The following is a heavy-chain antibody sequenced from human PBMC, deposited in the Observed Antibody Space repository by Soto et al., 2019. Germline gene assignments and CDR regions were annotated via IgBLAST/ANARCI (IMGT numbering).Heavy chain of an antibody. CDR2: IIPIFGTA. J-gene: IGHJ5*02. D-gene: IGHD3-22*01. CDR1: GGTFSSYA. V-gene: IGHV1-69*01. CDR3: AGGVVVVIPMPNWFDP. Sequence: QVQLVQSGAEVKKPGSSVKVSCKASGGTFSSYAISWVRQAPGQGLEWMGGIIPIFGTANYAQKFQGRVTITADESTSTAYMELSSLRSEGTAVYYCAGGVVVVIPMPNWFDPWGQGTLVTVSS.